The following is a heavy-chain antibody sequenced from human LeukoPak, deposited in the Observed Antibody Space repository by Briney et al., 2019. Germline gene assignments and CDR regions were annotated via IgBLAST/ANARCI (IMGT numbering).Heavy chain of an antibody. V-gene: IGHV1-18*01. CDR3: ARLRDYGYYYHAFDI. CDR2: ISAYNGNT. D-gene: IGHD4-17*01. Sequence: ASVKVSCKASGYTFTSYGISWVRQAPGQGLEWMGWISAYNGNTNYAQKLQGRVTMTTDTSTSTAYMELRSLRSDDTAVYYCARLRDYGYYYHAFDIWGQGTMVTVSS. CDR1: GYTFTSYG. J-gene: IGHJ3*02.